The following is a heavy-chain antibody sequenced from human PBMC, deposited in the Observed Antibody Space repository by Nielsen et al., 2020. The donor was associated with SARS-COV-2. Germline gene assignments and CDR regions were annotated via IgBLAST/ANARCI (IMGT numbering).Heavy chain of an antibody. D-gene: IGHD5-24*01. V-gene: IGHV4-59*01. Sequence: SETLSLTCTVSGGSISSYYWSWIRQPPGKGLEWIGYIYYSGSTNYNPSLKSRVTISVDTSKNQFSLKLSSVTAADTAVYYCARALALEMATITVWAFDIWGQGTVVTVSS. J-gene: IGHJ3*02. CDR1: GGSISSYY. CDR2: IYYSGST. CDR3: ARALALEMATITVWAFDI.